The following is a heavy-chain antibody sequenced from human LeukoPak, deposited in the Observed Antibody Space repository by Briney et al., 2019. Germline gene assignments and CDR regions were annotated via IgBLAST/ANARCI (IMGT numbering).Heavy chain of an antibody. V-gene: IGHV4-4*07. J-gene: IGHJ4*02. CDR1: GGSIHDYY. Sequence: SETLSLTCTVFGGSIHDYYWTWIRRSPGKGLEWIGRVQINENNNYNPSLWSRLTLSLDTPKNQFSLNLTSVTAADTAIYYCARESVAAGTRWFDYWGQGTLVTVSS. CDR2: VQINENN. CDR3: ARESVAAGTRWFDY. D-gene: IGHD6-13*01.